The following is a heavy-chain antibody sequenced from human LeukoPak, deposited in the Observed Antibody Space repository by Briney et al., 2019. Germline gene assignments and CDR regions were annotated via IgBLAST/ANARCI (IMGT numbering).Heavy chain of an antibody. J-gene: IGHJ4*02. D-gene: IGHD2-21*01. CDR3: ARVNRAASVVDY. CDR2: ISSSSSYT. V-gene: IGHV3-11*05. Sequence: GGSLRLSCAASGFTFSDYDMSWIRQAPGKGLEWFSYISSSSSYTNYADSVKGRFTISRDNAKNSLYLQMNSLRAEDTAVYYCARVNRAASVVDYWGQGTLVTVSS. CDR1: GFTFSDYD.